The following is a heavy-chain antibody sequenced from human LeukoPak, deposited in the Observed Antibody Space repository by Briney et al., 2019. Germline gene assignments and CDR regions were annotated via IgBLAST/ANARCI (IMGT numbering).Heavy chain of an antibody. Sequence: PGRSLRLSCAASGFTFISFGMHWVRQAPGKGLEWVALISYDGSNKYYADSVKGRYTISRDNSKNTLYLQMNSLRAEDAAVYYCAKDWDPDYYDSSGSYPDYWGQGTLVTVSS. CDR2: ISYDGSNK. V-gene: IGHV3-30*18. CDR1: GFTFISFG. J-gene: IGHJ4*02. CDR3: AKDWDPDYYDSSGSYPDY. D-gene: IGHD3-22*01.